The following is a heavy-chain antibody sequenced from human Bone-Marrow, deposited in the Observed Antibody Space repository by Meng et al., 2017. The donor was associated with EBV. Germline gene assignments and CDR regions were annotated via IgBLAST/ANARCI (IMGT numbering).Heavy chain of an antibody. V-gene: IGHV4-34*01. D-gene: IGHD2-2*01. Sequence: QVQLQQWGAGLLKPSETLSLPCAVYGGSFSGYYWSWIRQPPGKGLEWIGEINHSGSTNYNPSLKSRVTISVDTSKNQFSLKLSSVTAADTAVYYCARIRVPAALDYWGQGTLVTVSS. J-gene: IGHJ4*02. CDR1: GGSFSGYY. CDR3: ARIRVPAALDY. CDR2: INHSGST.